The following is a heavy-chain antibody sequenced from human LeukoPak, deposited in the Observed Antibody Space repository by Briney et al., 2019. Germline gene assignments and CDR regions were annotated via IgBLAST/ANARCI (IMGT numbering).Heavy chain of an antibody. V-gene: IGHV3-20*04. Sequence: RAGGSLRLSCAASGFTVSSNYMSWVRQAPGKGLEWVSGINWNGGSTGYADSVKGRFTISRDNAKNSLYLQMNSLRAEDTALYYCARELYRFGELLPYYYYGMDVWGQGTTVTVSS. CDR1: GFTVSSNY. J-gene: IGHJ6*02. CDR2: INWNGGST. D-gene: IGHD3-10*01. CDR3: ARELYRFGELLPYYYYGMDV.